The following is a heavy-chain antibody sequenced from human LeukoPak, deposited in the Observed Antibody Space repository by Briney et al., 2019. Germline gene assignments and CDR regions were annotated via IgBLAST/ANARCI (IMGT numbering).Heavy chain of an antibody. CDR2: LHHSGST. CDR3: ARVGGDDSTGHYSVDY. V-gene: IGHV4-38-2*01. CDR1: GYSITSTYW. D-gene: IGHD3-22*01. J-gene: IGHJ4*02. Sequence: KPSETLSLTCAVSGYSITSTYWWGLIRQTPGRGLEWIGSLHHSGSTSYSPSLKSRVTISVDTSKNQFSLRLSSVTAADTAVYYCARVGGDDSTGHYSVDYWGQGTLVTVSS.